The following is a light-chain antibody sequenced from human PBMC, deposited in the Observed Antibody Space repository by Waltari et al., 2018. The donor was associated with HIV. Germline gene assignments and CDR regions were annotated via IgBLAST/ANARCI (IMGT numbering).Light chain of an antibody. V-gene: IGLV2-14*03. CDR3: SSYTSSITYV. CDR2: DVS. CDR1: SNDLGRSNY. J-gene: IGLJ1*01. Sequence: QSALTQPASVSGSPGQSITISCPWTSNDLGRSNYVSWHQQPPGEAPKLIIHDVSDRPSGISNRFSGSKSGNTASLTISGLQTEDEADYYCSSYTSSITYVFGSGTRVTVL.